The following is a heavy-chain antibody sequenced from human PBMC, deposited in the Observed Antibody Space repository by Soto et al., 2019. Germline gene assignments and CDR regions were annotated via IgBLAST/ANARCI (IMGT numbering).Heavy chain of an antibody. CDR2: IGSGSP. D-gene: IGHD6-13*01. V-gene: IGHV3-23*01. CDR3: AQDLGSSWYHYNSFAP. J-gene: IGHJ5*02. CDR1: GFTFSGYA. Sequence: EVQLLESGGGLVQPGGSLRLSCAASGFTFSGYAMSWVRQAPGKGLEWVSAIGSGSPFYADFVKGRFTISRDNANSMLYLQMNSLRADDTAVYFYAQDLGSSWYHYNSFAPGGQGTLVTVSS.